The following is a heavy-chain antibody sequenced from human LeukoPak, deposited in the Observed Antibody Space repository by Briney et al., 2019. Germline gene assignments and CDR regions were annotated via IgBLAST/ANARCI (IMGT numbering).Heavy chain of an antibody. J-gene: IGHJ4*02. V-gene: IGHV3-23*01. CDR2: ISGTGGST. D-gene: IGHD3-22*01. CDR3: AKSRDSSGYLGLSGY. CDR1: GLTFSSYA. Sequence: GGSLRLSCAASGLTFSSYAMSWVRQAPGKGLDWVSTISGTGGSTYYADSVKGRFTISRDNSKNTLYLQMNSLRAEDTAVYYCAKSRDSSGYLGLSGYWGQGTLVTVSS.